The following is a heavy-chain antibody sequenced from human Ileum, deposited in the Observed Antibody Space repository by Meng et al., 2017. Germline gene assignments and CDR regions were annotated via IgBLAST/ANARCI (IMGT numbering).Heavy chain of an antibody. CDR2: IIPIFGTA. CDR3: ASPDTLTDYYYYYGMDV. CDR1: VGTFSSYA. D-gene: IGHD5-18*01. Sequence: SVTVSCKASVGTFSSYAISWVRQAPGQGLEWMGGIIPIFGTANYAQKFQGRVTITADKSTSTAYMELSSLRSEDTAVYYCASPDTLTDYYYYYGMDVWGQGTTVTVSS. J-gene: IGHJ6*02. V-gene: IGHV1-69*06.